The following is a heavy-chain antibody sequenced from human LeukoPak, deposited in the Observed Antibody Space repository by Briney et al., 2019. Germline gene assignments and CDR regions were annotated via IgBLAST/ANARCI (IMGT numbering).Heavy chain of an antibody. CDR1: GYTFTGYY. J-gene: IGHJ6*03. D-gene: IGHD6-19*01. Sequence: ASVKVSCKASGYTFTGYYMHWVRQAPGQGLEWMGWINPNSGGTNYAQKFQGRVTMTRDTSISTAYMELSRLRSDDTAVYYCARLRESSGWYPPMNYYYYYMDVWGKGTTVTISS. V-gene: IGHV1-2*02. CDR3: ARLRESSGWYPPMNYYYYYMDV. CDR2: INPNSGGT.